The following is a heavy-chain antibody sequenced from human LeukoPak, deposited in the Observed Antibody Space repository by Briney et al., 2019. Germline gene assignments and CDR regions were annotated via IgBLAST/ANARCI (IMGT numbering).Heavy chain of an antibody. V-gene: IGHV1-8*03. CDR3: ARGWGYCSSTSCYGNDY. CDR1: GYTFTSYG. J-gene: IGHJ4*02. D-gene: IGHD2-2*01. CDR2: MNPNSGNT. Sequence: ASVKVSCKASGYTFTSYGISWVRQAPGQGLEWMGWMNPNSGNTGYAQKFQGRVTITRNTSISTAYMELSSLRSEDTAVYYCARGWGYCSSTSCYGNDYWGQGTLVTVSS.